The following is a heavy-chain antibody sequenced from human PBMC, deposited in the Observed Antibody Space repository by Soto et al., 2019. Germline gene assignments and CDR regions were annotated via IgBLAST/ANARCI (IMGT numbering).Heavy chain of an antibody. Sequence: QVQLVESGGGVVQPGRSRRLSWVGSGFPFWHYGMHWVRQAPGKGLEWVAVIWSDGKKESYADFVKGRFAISRDNFKDTLYLQMNSLRAEDTAVYYCARDRDGGWFHMDVWGQGTTVTVSS. CDR1: GFPFWHYG. V-gene: IGHV3-33*01. CDR3: ARDRDGGWFHMDV. D-gene: IGHD6-19*01. J-gene: IGHJ6*02. CDR2: IWSDGKKE.